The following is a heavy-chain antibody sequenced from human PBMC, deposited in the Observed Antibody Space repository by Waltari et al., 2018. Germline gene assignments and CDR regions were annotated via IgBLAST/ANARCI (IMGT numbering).Heavy chain of an antibody. J-gene: IGHJ4*02. CDR3: ARSYAYSKGQIDY. V-gene: IGHV4-59*01. Sequence: QVQLQESGPGLVKPSETLSLTCTVSGGSISSYYWSWIRQPPGKGLEWIGYIYYSGSTNYNPSLKSRVTISVDTSKNQFSLKLSSVTAADTVVYYCARSYAYSKGQIDYWGQGTLVTVSS. CDR2: IYYSGST. D-gene: IGHD4-4*01. CDR1: GGSISSYY.